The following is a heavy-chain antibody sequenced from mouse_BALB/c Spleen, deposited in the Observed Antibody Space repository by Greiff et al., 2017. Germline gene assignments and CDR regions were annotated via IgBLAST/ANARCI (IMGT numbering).Heavy chain of an antibody. J-gene: IGHJ1*01. CDR1: GYTFTSYV. CDR3: AREIGGNYWYFDV. D-gene: IGHD1-1*02. CDR2: INPYNDGT. V-gene: IGHV1-14*01. Sequence: EVQLQQSGPELVKPGASVKMSCKASGYTFTSYVMHWVKQKPGQGLEWIGYINPYNDGTKYNEKFKGKATLTSDKSSSTAYMELSSLTSEDSAVYYCAREIGGNYWYFDVWGAGTTVTVSS.